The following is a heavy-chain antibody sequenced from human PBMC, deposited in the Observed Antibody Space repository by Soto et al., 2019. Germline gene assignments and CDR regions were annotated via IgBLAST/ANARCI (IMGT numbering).Heavy chain of an antibody. J-gene: IGHJ5*02. CDR3: VRSGSALLRRHSGFDT. V-gene: IGHV3-21*01. D-gene: IGHD3-3*01. Sequence: EVQLVESGGGLVKPGGSLRLSCAASGFTFNTYDMNWVRQAPGKGLEWVSSITTSSAYIYYADSLKGRITISRANAKNSPILQMNTLTAEDTAVYYCVRSGSALLRRHSGFDTWGQGILVLVSS. CDR1: GFTFNTYD. CDR2: ITTSSAYI.